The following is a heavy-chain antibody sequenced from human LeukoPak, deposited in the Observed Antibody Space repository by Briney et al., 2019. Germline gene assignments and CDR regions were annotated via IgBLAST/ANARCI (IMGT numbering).Heavy chain of an antibody. Sequence: GGSLRLSCAASGFTFSNYAMGWVRQAPGKGLEWVSTIRDSGAYGFYADSVKGRFTISRDNSNNLVYLQMNNLRAEDTAEYYCAKRARYNSARATDFDFWGQGTQVTVSS. CDR1: GFTFSNYA. D-gene: IGHD6-19*01. CDR3: AKRARYNSARATDFDF. V-gene: IGHV3-23*01. CDR2: IRDSGAYG. J-gene: IGHJ4*02.